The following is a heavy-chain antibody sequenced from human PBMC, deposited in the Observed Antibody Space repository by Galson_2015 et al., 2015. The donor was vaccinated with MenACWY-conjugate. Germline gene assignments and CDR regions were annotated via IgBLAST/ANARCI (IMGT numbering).Heavy chain of an antibody. CDR1: GFTFSTYA. D-gene: IGHD3/OR15-3a*01. CDR3: AKRLDFSDFTPFDS. CDR2: ITNVDDIT. Sequence: SLRLSCAASGFTFSTYAMSWVRQAPGKGLVWVSAITNVDDITYYADSVKGRFTISRDKSKNTLYLQMTSLRVEDTAVYFCAKRLDFSDFTPFDSWGQGTLVTVSS. J-gene: IGHJ4*02. V-gene: IGHV3-23*01.